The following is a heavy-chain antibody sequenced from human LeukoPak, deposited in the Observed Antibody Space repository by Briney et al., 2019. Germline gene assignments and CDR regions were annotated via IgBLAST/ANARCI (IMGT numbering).Heavy chain of an antibody. D-gene: IGHD4-17*01. CDR1: GFTFSSYA. Sequence: GSLRLSCAASGFTFSSYAMHWVRQAPGKGLEWVAVISYDGSNKYYADSVKGRFTISRDNSKNTLYLQMNSLRAEDTAVYYCVRSRRDDCSDPLWYWGQGTLVTVSS. CDR3: VRSRRDDCSDPLWY. CDR2: ISYDGSNK. J-gene: IGHJ4*02. V-gene: IGHV3-30-3*01.